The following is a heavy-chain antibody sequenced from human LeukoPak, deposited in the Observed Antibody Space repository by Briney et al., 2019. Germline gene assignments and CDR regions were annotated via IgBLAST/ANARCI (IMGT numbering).Heavy chain of an antibody. V-gene: IGHV3-30*02. Sequence: GGTLRLSCAASGFTFSSYGMHWVRQAPGKGLEWVAFIRYDGSNNYYADSVKGRFTISRDNSKNTLYLQMNSLRAEDTAVYSCAKDQWLVLDYWGQGTLVTVSS. CDR3: AKDQWLVLDY. CDR2: IRYDGSNN. J-gene: IGHJ4*02. CDR1: GFTFSSYG. D-gene: IGHD6-19*01.